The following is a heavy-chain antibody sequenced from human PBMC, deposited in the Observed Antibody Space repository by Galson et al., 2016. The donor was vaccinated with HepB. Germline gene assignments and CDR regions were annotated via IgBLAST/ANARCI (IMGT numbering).Heavy chain of an antibody. D-gene: IGHD6-13*01. V-gene: IGHV3-21*04. J-gene: IGHJ4*02. Sequence: SLRLSCAASGFNFSSCGTTWVRQAPGRGLEWVASVSGSSSFTHYADSVKGRFTISRDNAKNSLYLQMNSLGVEDTAVYYCARDAVAMIAAGGNDYWGQGTLVTCSS. CDR3: ARDAVAMIAAGGNDY. CDR1: GFNFSSCG. CDR2: VSGSSSFT.